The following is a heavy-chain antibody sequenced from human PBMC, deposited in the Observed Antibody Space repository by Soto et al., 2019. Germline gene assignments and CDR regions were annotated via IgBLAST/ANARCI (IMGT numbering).Heavy chain of an antibody. CDR1: GFTFSRYT. CDR3: ARDFGLLAFDY. CDR2: MSYDGSKK. V-gene: IGHV3-30*04. D-gene: IGHD2-8*02. J-gene: IGHJ4*02. Sequence: QVQLVQSGGGVVRPGGSLRLSCVASGFTFSRYTMHWVRQAPGKGLEWVALMSYDGSKKYYADSVKGRLTISRDSSKNTLLLEMDGLRHEDTALYYCARDFGLLAFDYWGQGSLVSVSA.